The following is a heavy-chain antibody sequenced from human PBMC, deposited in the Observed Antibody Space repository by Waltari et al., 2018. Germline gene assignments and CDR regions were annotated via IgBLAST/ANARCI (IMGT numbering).Heavy chain of an antibody. J-gene: IGHJ3*02. D-gene: IGHD3-9*01. CDR3: ARRYYDILTGLDAFDI. CDR1: GYTFTSYD. V-gene: IGHV1-8*01. CDR2: MNPNSGNT. Sequence: QVQLVQSGAEVKKPGASVKVSCKASGYTFTSYDINWVRQATGQGLEWMGWMNPNSGNTGYAQKFQGRGTMTRNTSRSTAYMELSSLRSEDTAVYYCARRYYDILTGLDAFDIWGQGTMVTVSS.